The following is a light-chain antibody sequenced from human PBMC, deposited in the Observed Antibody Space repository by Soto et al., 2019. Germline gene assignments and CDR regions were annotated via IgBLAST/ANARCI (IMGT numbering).Light chain of an antibody. V-gene: IGLV4-69*01. J-gene: IGLJ3*02. CDR3: QTWGTGIWV. CDR2: LNSDGSH. CDR1: SGHINYA. Sequence: QSVLTQSPSDSASLGASVKLTCTLSSGHINYAIAWHQQQPEKGPRYLMKLNSDGSHSKGDGIPDRFSGSSSGAERYLTISSLQSEDEADYYCQTWGTGIWVFGGGTKLTLL.